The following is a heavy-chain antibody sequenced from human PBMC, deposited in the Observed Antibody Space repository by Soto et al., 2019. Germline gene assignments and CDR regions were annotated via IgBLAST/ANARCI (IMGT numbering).Heavy chain of an antibody. CDR3: AMTYNWNHDAFDI. CDR1: GFTFSSYW. D-gene: IGHD1-20*01. CDR2: INSDGSST. Sequence: GGSLRLSCAASGFTFSSYWMHWVRQAPGKGLVWVSRINSDGSSTSYADSVKGRFTISRDNAKNTLYLQMNSLRAEDTAVYYCAMTYNWNHDAFDIWGQGTMVTVSS. J-gene: IGHJ3*02. V-gene: IGHV3-74*01.